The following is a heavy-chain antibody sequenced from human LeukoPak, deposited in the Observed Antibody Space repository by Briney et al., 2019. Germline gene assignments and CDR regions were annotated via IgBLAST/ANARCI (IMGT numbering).Heavy chain of an antibody. CDR3: ARHRHSHHYDY. J-gene: IGHJ4*02. Sequence: KSSETLSLTCSVSGCSISSSSIDYYWGWVRQPPGKGLEWIGSISYSWTTYYNPSLKSRVTISADTSNNQFSLKLTSVTAADTAVYYCARHRHSHHYDYWGQGTLVTVSS. D-gene: IGHD5-18*01. CDR1: GCSISSSSIDYY. CDR2: ISYSWTT. V-gene: IGHV4-39*01.